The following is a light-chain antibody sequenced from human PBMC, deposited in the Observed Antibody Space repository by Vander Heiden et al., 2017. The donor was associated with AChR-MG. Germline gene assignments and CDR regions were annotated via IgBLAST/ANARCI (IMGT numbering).Light chain of an antibody. CDR1: QSVSND. Sequence: EIVFTQSPATLSLSPGERATLSRTASQSVSNDLAWYQQKPGQAPRLLIYDASNRATGIPARFSGSGSETDFTLTISSLEPEDFAVYYCQQRSNWRTFGQGTKVEIK. J-gene: IGKJ1*01. CDR2: DAS. CDR3: QQRSNWRT. V-gene: IGKV3-11*01.